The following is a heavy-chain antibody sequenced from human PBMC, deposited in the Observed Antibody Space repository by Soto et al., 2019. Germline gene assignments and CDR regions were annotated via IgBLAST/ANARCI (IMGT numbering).Heavy chain of an antibody. V-gene: IGHV4-4*02. D-gene: IGHD3-10*01. Sequence: PSETLSLTCAVSGVSISSGNWWTWVRQSPQRGLEYIGEIFHDGTANYYPSFERRVAISVDTSKNQFSLKLTAVTAADTAIYFWARLVYDTRLNYMYFDFWGQGTLFTVSS. CDR2: IFHDGTA. J-gene: IGHJ4*02. CDR1: GVSISSGNW. CDR3: ARLVYDTRLNYMYFDF.